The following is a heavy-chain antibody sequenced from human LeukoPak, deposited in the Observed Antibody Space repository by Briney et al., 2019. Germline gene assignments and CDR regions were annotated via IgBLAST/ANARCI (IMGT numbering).Heavy chain of an antibody. CDR3: TTEWGQGAFDI. CDR1: GFTFSNAW. V-gene: IGHV3-15*01. J-gene: IGHJ3*02. CDR2: IKRKTDGGTT. Sequence: GGSLRLSCAASGFTFSNAWMSWVRQAPGKGLEWVGRIKRKTDGGTTDYAAPVKGRFTISRDDSKNTLYLQMNSLKTEDTAVYYCTTEWGQGAFDIWGQGTMVTVSS. D-gene: IGHD3-16*01.